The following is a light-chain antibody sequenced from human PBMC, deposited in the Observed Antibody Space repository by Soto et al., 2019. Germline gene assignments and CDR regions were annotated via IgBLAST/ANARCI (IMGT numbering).Light chain of an antibody. J-gene: IGKJ1*01. CDR2: DAS. Sequence: DIVLTQSHATLSLSPGQRATLSCRASQKISGYLAWYQQKPGQAPRLLIYDASNRATGIPVRFSGSGSGTDFTLTISRLEPEDFAVFYCQQYGSLPPPFGQGTKVDIK. CDR3: QQYGSLPPP. V-gene: IGKV3-20*01. CDR1: QKISGY.